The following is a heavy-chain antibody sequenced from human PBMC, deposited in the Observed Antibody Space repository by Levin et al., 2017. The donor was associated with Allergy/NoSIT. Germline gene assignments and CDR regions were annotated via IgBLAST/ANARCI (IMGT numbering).Heavy chain of an antibody. CDR3: ARYESIAAAGTYAFDI. CDR1: GFTVSSNY. D-gene: IGHD6-13*01. V-gene: IGHV3-53*01. Sequence: GESLKISCAASGFTVSSNYMSWVRQAPGKGLEWVSVIYSGGSTYYADSVKGRFTISRDNSKNTLYLQMNSLRAEDTAVYYCARYESIAAAGTYAFDIWGQGTMVTVSS. J-gene: IGHJ3*02. CDR2: IYSGGST.